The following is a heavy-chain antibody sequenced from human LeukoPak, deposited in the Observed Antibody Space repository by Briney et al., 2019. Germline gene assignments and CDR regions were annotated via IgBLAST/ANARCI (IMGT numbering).Heavy chain of an antibody. CDR2: TYYRSKWYN. CDR3: ARGESSPPSYYYYMDV. V-gene: IGHV6-1*01. J-gene: IGHJ6*03. Sequence: SQTLSLTCAISGDSVSSNSAAWNWIRQSPSRGLEWLGRTYYRSKWYNDYAVSVKSRIAINPDTSKNQFSLKLNSVTAADTAVYYCARGESSPPSYYYYMDVWGKGTTVTVSS. D-gene: IGHD6-13*01. CDR1: GDSVSSNSAA.